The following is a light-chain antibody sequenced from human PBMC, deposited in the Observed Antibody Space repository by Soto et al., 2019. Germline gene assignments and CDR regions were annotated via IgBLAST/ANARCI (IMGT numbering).Light chain of an antibody. CDR1: SSDVGAYIF. CDR2: DII. Sequence: QSALTQPASVSGSPGQSITISCTGTSSDVGAYIFVSWYQQHPGKAPKLMIYDIINRPSGVSNRFSGSKSGTSASLAISGLQSEDEADYYCAAWDDSLNGWVFGGGTKLTVL. J-gene: IGLJ3*02. CDR3: AAWDDSLNGWV. V-gene: IGLV2-14*03.